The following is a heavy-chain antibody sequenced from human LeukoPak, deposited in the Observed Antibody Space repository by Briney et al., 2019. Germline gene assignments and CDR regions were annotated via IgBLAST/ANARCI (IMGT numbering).Heavy chain of an antibody. J-gene: IGHJ5*02. Sequence: SETLSLTCAVYGGSFSGYYWSWIRQPPGKGLEWIGEIYHSGSTNYNPSLKSRVAISLDTSKNQFSLKLNSVTAADTAVYYCARHGYGDYVGNWFDPWGQGILVTVSS. V-gene: IGHV4-34*01. CDR2: IYHSGST. D-gene: IGHD4-17*01. CDR3: ARHGYGDYVGNWFDP. CDR1: GGSFSGYY.